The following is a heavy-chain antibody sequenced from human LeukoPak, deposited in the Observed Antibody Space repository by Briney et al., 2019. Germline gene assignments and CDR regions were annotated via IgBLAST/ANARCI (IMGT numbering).Heavy chain of an antibody. V-gene: IGHV4-34*01. CDR2: INHSGST. Sequence: SETLSLTCAVYGGSFSGYYWRWIRQPPGKGLEWIGDINHSGSTNYNPSLKSRVTLSVDTSKNQFSLKLSSVTAADTAVYYCARGRWFGESISVHFDYWGQGTLVTVSS. CDR3: ARGRWFGESISVHFDY. D-gene: IGHD3-10*01. CDR1: GGSFSGYY. J-gene: IGHJ4*02.